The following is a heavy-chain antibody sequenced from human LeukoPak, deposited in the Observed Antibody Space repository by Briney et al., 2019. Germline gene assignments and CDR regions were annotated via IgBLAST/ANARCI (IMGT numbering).Heavy chain of an antibody. V-gene: IGHV4-59*01. CDR1: GGSISSYC. J-gene: IGHJ3*02. CDR2: IFYSGSI. D-gene: IGHD3-10*01. Sequence: SETLSLTCTVSGGSISSYCWNWIRLTPGKGLEWIGYIFYSGSINYNPSLKSRVTISVDRSRNQFSLRLSSVTAADTALYYCARAAGGAHAFDIWGQGTMVTVSS. CDR3: ARAAGGAHAFDI.